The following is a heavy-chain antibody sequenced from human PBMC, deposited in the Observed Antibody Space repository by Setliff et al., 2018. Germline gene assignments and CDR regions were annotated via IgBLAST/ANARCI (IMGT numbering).Heavy chain of an antibody. J-gene: IGHJ4*02. CDR2: INGGNGNT. CDR1: GYSFSTYA. Sequence: GASVKVSCKASGYSFSTYAMHWVRQAPGQRLEWMGWINGGNGNTNYAQKLQGRVTMTTDTSTSTAYMELRSLRSDDTAVYYCARGAYDSYYFDYWGQGTLVTVSS. CDR3: ARGAYDSYYFDY. V-gene: IGHV1-3*01. D-gene: IGHD3-16*01.